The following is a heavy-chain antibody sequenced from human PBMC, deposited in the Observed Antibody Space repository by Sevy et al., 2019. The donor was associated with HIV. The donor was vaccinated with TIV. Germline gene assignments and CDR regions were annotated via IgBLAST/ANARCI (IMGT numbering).Heavy chain of an antibody. V-gene: IGHV1-24*01. CDR3: ASTREYYSDNSGYFDF. J-gene: IGHJ4*02. Sequence: ASVKVSCKFSGHTLTELPIHWVRQAPGKRLEWMGRFDPEECERIYAQKFQGRVTMTEDTSTDTAYMELSSLRSEDTALYYCASTREYYSDNSGYFDFWGQGTLVTVSS. CDR2: FDPEECER. CDR1: GHTLTELP. D-gene: IGHD3-22*01.